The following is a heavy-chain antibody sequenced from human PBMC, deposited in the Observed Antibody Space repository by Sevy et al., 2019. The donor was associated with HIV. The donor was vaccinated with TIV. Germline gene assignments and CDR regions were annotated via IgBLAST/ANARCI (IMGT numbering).Heavy chain of an antibody. V-gene: IGHV4-59*01. D-gene: IGHD3-22*01. CDR3: ARSLNNYDRAVYQMGLDY. Sequence: SETLSLGCTVSGGSLSGYQWNWIRQPPGKGLEWIGYIYDSGGTNYNPSLESRVTISVDTSKNQFSLNLNSVTAADTAVYYCARSLNNYDRAVYQMGLDYWGQGTLVTVSS. J-gene: IGHJ4*02. CDR2: IYDSGGT. CDR1: GGSLSGYQ.